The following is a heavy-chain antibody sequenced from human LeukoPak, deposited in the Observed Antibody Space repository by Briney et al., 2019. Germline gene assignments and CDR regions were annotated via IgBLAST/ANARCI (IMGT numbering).Heavy chain of an antibody. Sequence: PSETVSLTCTVSGVPHSNHFCSWMRPPAGKAVVWFGRVSTSGSTYHNPSLKSRVTMSADTSKNQFSLKLTSMTAADTAVYYCARGDIVMGGGRNWFDPWGQGTLVTVSS. CDR2: VSTSGST. V-gene: IGHV4-4*07. D-gene: IGHD2-21*01. CDR3: ARGDIVMGGGRNWFDP. CDR1: GVPHSNHF. J-gene: IGHJ5*02.